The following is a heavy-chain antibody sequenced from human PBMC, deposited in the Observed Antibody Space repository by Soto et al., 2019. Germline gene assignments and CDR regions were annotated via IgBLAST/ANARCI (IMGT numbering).Heavy chain of an antibody. CDR2: IIPILGIA. Sequence: ASVKVSCKASGCTFSSYTISWVRQAPGQGLEWMGRIIPILGIANYAQKFQGRVTITADKSTSTAYMELSSLRSEDTAVYYCAIAYCTNGVCYNEGGYYYYYMDVWGKGTTVTVSS. CDR1: GCTFSSYT. D-gene: IGHD2-8*01. V-gene: IGHV1-69*02. CDR3: AIAYCTNGVCYNEGGYYYYYMDV. J-gene: IGHJ6*03.